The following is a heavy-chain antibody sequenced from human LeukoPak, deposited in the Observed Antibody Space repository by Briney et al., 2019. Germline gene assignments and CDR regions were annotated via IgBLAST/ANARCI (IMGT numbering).Heavy chain of an antibody. Sequence: GRSLRLSCAASGFTFSSYGMHWVRQAPGKGLEWVAVISYDGSNKYYADSVKGRFTISRDNSKNTLYLQMNSLRAEDTAVYYCAKGYGLYYYYYGMDVWGQVTTVTVSS. V-gene: IGHV3-30*18. CDR2: ISYDGSNK. D-gene: IGHD5-18*01. J-gene: IGHJ6*02. CDR3: AKGYGLYYYYYGMDV. CDR1: GFTFSSYG.